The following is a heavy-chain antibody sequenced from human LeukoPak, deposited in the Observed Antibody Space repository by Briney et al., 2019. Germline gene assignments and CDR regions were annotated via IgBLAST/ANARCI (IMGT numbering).Heavy chain of an antibody. J-gene: IGHJ5*02. V-gene: IGHV1-2*02. D-gene: IGHD2-15*01. CDR3: AAGGYCSGGSCYNWFDP. Sequence: ASVKVSCKASGYTFTGYYMHWVRQAPGQGLEWMGWINPNSGGTNYAQKFQGRVTMTRDTSISTAYMELSRLRFDDTAVYYCAAGGYCSGGSCYNWFDPWGQGTLVTVSS. CDR2: INPNSGGT. CDR1: GYTFTGYY.